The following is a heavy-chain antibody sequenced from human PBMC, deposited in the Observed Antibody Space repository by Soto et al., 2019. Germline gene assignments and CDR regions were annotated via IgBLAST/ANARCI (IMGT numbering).Heavy chain of an antibody. D-gene: IGHD5-12*01. J-gene: IGHJ4*02. Sequence: ASVKVSCKASGYTFTSYAMHWVRQAPGQRLEWMGWINASNGNTKYSQKFQGRVTITRDTSASTAYMELSSLRSEDTAVYYCARDSRYSGYYYFDYWGQGTLVTVSS. CDR2: INASNGNT. CDR3: ARDSRYSGYYYFDY. CDR1: GYTFTSYA. V-gene: IGHV1-3*01.